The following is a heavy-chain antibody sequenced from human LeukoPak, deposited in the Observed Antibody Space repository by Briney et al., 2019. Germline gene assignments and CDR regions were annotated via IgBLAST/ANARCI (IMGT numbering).Heavy chain of an antibody. CDR1: GGTFSSYA. V-gene: IGHV1-69*06. CDR2: IIPIFGTA. D-gene: IGHD2-2*01. CDR3: AREGNCSSTSCYGSSRVWFDP. J-gene: IGHJ5*02. Sequence: GASVKVSCKASGGTFSSYAISRVRQAPGQGLEWMGGIIPIFGTANYAQKFQGRVTITADKSTSTAYMELSSLRSEDTAVYYCAREGNCSSTSCYGSSRVWFDPWGQGTLVTVSS.